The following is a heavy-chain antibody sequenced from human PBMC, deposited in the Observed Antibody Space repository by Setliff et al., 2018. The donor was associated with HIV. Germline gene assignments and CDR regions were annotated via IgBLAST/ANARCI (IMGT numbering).Heavy chain of an antibody. CDR1: GGAVSNENW. V-gene: IGHV4-4*02. J-gene: IGHJ3*01. CDR2: IHHSGSA. Sequence: SETLSLTCTVFGGAVSNENWWTWVRQPPGKGLEWIGEIHHSGSATYNPSLKGRVSISLDNSTNEFSMKMTSLSAADTAMYYCAREANWIFDVWGQGTLVTVTS. D-gene: IGHD1-1*01. CDR3: AREANWIFDV.